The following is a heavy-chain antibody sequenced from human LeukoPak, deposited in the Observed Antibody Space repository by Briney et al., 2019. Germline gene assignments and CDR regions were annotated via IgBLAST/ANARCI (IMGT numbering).Heavy chain of an antibody. Sequence: SETLSLTCTVSGVSISNSSYYWGWIRQPPGKGLEWIGSIYYSGSTNYNPSLKSRVTISVDTSKNQFSLKLSSVTAADTAVYYCARETRYFDWFKLGRAFDIWGQGTMVTVSS. D-gene: IGHD3-9*01. J-gene: IGHJ3*02. CDR2: IYYSGST. CDR3: ARETRYFDWFKLGRAFDI. CDR1: GVSISNSSYY. V-gene: IGHV4-39*07.